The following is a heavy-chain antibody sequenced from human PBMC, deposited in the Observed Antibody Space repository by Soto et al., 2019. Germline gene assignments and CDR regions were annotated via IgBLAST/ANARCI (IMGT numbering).Heavy chain of an antibody. Sequence: GGLVKVSCKASGYTFTSYAMHWVRQAPGQRLEWMGWINAGNGNTKYSQRFQGRVTITRDTSASTAYMELSSLRSEDTAVYYCARDPVVVTTWYYFDYWGQGTLVTVSS. J-gene: IGHJ4*02. CDR2: INAGNGNT. CDR1: GYTFTSYA. CDR3: ARDPVVVTTWYYFDY. V-gene: IGHV1-3*01. D-gene: IGHD3-22*01.